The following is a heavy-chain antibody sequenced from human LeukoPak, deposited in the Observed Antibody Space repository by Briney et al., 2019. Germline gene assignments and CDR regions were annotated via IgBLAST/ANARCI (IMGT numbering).Heavy chain of an antibody. D-gene: IGHD6-19*01. Sequence: GGSLRLSCAVSGFPVSSNFMSWVRQAPGKGLQSVSIMFSGGSTYYADSVKGRFTISRDSSKNTLHLQMNTLRAEDTAVYYCAKVKGGSGPFDDWGQGTLVTVSS. CDR2: MFSGGST. V-gene: IGHV3-53*01. CDR3: AKVKGGSGPFDD. J-gene: IGHJ4*02. CDR1: GFPVSSNF.